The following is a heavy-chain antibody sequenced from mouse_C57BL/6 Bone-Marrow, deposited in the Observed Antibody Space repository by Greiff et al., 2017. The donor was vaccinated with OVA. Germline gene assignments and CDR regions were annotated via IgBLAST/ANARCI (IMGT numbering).Heavy chain of an antibody. V-gene: IGHV1-76*01. CDR3: ARHYGNFLFDY. D-gene: IGHD2-1*01. CDR1: GYTFTDYY. J-gene: IGHJ2*01. Sequence: QVHVKQSGAELVRPGASVKLSCKASGYTFTDYYINWVKQRPGQGLEWIARIYPGSGNTYYNEKFKGKATLTAEKSSSTAYMQLSSLTSEDSAVYFCARHYGNFLFDYWGQGTTLTVSS. CDR2: IYPGSGNT.